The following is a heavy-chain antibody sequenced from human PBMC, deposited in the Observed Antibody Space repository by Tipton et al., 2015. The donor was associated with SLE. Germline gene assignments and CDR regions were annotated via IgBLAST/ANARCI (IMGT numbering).Heavy chain of an antibody. J-gene: IGHJ3*02. D-gene: IGHD6-19*01. Sequence: TLSLTCALYGGSLNGYYWSWIRQPPGKGLEWIGEINHSGSTNYNPSLKSRVTISVDKSKNQFSLKLSSVTAADTAVYYCARDDSSGRGAFDIWGQGTMVTVSS. CDR3: ARDDSSGRGAFDI. CDR2: INHSGST. V-gene: IGHV4-34*01. CDR1: GGSLNGYY.